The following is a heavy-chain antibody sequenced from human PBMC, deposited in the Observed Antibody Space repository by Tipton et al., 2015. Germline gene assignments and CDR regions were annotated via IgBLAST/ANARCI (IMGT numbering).Heavy chain of an antibody. CDR1: GFTFSSYV. CDR3: AREGSSWYFGVY. J-gene: IGHJ4*02. D-gene: IGHD6-13*01. V-gene: IGHV3-23*01. CDR2: ISASGDSA. Sequence: SLRLSCAASGFTFSSYVMAWVRQTPGKGLEWVSSISASGDSAYYTDSVKGRFTISRDNSKNTLYLQMNSLRADDTAVYYCAREGSSWYFGVYWGQGALVSVSS.